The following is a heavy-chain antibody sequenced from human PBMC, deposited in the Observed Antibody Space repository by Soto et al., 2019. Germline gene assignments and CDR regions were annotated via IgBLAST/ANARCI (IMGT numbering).Heavy chain of an antibody. J-gene: IGHJ4*02. CDR3: AKGRGGYKRFDS. D-gene: IGHD5-12*01. Sequence: PGGSLRLSCAASGFTFSNYAMSWVRQAPGKGLEWVSTISGSGGDTYYADSVKGRFTISRDNSKKTLYLQMNSLRVEDTAVYYCAKGRGGYKRFDSWGQGAPVTVSS. V-gene: IGHV3-23*01. CDR2: ISGSGGDT. CDR1: GFTFSNYA.